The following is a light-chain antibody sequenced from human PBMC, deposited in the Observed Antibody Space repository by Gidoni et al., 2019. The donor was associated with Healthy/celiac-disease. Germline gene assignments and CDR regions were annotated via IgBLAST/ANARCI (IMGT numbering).Light chain of an antibody. CDR3: SSYTSSSTLGVV. J-gene: IGLJ2*01. Sequence: QSALTQPASVSGSPGQSIPISCTGTSSDVGGYNYVSWYQQHPGKAPKLMIYDVSNRPSGVSNRFSGSKSGNTASLTISGLQAEDEADYYCSSYTSSSTLGVVFGGGTKLTV. V-gene: IGLV2-14*01. CDR2: DVS. CDR1: SSDVGGYNY.